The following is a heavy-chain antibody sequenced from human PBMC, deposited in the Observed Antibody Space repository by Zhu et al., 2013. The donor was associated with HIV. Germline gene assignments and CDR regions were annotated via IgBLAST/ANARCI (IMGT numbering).Heavy chain of an antibody. CDR2: INPNSGGT. Sequence: QVQLVQSGAEVKKPGASVKVSCKASGYTFTGYYMHWVRQAPGQGLEWMGWINPNSGGTNYAQKFQGRVSMTRDTSISTAYMDLSSLRCADTAVYYXAREPRGLRAGATYYAMDVVGPRDHGQRLL. V-gene: IGHV1-2*02. D-gene: IGHD5-12*01. CDR1: GYTFTGYY. CDR3: AREPRGLRAGATYYAMDV. J-gene: IGHJ6*02.